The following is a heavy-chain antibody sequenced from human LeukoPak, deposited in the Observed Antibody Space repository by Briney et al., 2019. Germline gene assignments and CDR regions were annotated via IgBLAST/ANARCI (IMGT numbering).Heavy chain of an antibody. CDR3: AREAHPYYYDSSGYDAFDI. CDR2: IYYSGST. J-gene: IGHJ3*02. CDR1: GDSISSYY. D-gene: IGHD3-22*01. Sequence: SETLSLTCTVSGDSISSYYWSWIRLPPGKGLEWIGYIYYSGSTNYNPSLKSRVTISLDTSKNQFTLKLSSVTAADTAVYYCAREAHPYYYDSSGYDAFDIWGQGTMVTVSS. V-gene: IGHV4-59*01.